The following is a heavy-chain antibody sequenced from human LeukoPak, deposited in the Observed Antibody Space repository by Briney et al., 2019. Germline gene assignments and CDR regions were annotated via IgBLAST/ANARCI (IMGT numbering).Heavy chain of an antibody. J-gene: IGHJ4*02. V-gene: IGHV1-69*13. D-gene: IGHD5-18*01. CDR1: GGTFSSYA. Sequence: ASVKVSCKASGGTFSSYAISWVRQAPGQGLEWMGGIIPIFGTANYAQKFQGRVTITADESTSTAYMELSSLRSEDTAVYYCASRPGYSYGYNYFDYWGQGTLVTVSS. CDR2: IIPIFGTA. CDR3: ASRPGYSYGYNYFDY.